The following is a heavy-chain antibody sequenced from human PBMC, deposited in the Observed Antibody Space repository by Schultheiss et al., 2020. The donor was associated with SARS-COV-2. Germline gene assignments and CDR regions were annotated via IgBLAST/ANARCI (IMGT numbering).Heavy chain of an antibody. Sequence: SETLSLTCTVSGGSISSYYWSWIRQPAGKGLEWIGRIYTSGSTNYNPSLKSRVTMSVDTSKNQFSLKLSSVTAADTAVYYCARDLSLAAGRGYWFDPWGQGTLVTVSS. CDR3: ARDLSLAAGRGYWFDP. CDR1: GGSISSYY. V-gene: IGHV4-4*07. CDR2: IYTSGST. D-gene: IGHD6-13*01. J-gene: IGHJ5*02.